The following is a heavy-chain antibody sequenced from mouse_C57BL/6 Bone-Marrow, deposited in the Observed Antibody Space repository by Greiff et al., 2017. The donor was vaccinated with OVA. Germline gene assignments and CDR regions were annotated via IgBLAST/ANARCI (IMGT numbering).Heavy chain of an antibody. Sequence: VQLQQSGTELVKPGASVKLSCKASGYTFTSYWMHWVKQRPGQGLEWIGNINPSNGCTNYNEKFKSKATLTVDKSSSTAYMQLSSLTSEDSAVYYCARTPYYGSSYGYFDYWGQGTTLTVSS. CDR2: INPSNGCT. CDR1: GYTFTSYW. CDR3: ARTPYYGSSYGYFDY. V-gene: IGHV1-53*01. D-gene: IGHD1-1*01. J-gene: IGHJ2*01.